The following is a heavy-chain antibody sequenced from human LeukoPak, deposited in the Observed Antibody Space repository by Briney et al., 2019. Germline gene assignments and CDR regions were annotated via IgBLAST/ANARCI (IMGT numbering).Heavy chain of an antibody. D-gene: IGHD3-9*01. V-gene: IGHV3-9*01. CDR2: ISWNSGSI. CDR1: GFTFDDYA. CDR3: AKDLVLRYFEGSLDY. J-gene: IGHJ4*02. Sequence: GGSLRLSCAASGFTFDDYAMHWVRQAPGKGLEWVSGISWNSGSIGYADSVKGRFTTSRDNAKNSLYLQMNSLRAEDTALYYCAKDLVLRYFEGSLDYWGQGTLVTVSS.